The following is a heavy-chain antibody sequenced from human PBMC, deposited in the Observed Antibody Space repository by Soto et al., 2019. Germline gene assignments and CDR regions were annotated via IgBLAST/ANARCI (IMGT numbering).Heavy chain of an antibody. D-gene: IGHD1-26*01. CDR3: NTYWDENQNRHVDY. J-gene: IGHJ4*02. CDR1: GFIFRNAW. CDR2: VKSEPDGGAI. Sequence: EVQLIESGGGLVKPGGSLRLSCAASGFIFRNAWMHWVRQAPGKGLQWVGRVKSEPDGGAIDYAPPLKGRFTISRDDSMNTVFLHISDLKNEDTGVYYCNTYWDENQNRHVDYWGKGTLVVVSS. V-gene: IGHV3-15*07.